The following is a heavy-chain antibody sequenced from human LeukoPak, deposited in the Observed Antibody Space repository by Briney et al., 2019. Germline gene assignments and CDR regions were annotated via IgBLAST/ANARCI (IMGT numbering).Heavy chain of an antibody. CDR1: GGSISSYY. D-gene: IGHD2-2*01. Sequence: SETLSLTCTVSGGSISSYYWSWIRQPPGKGLEWIGHIYYSGSTNYNPSLKSRVTISVDTSKNQFSLKLSSVTAADTAVYYCARVYCSSTSCYFDYWGQGTLVTVSS. CDR2: IYYSGST. V-gene: IGHV4-59*01. CDR3: ARVYCSSTSCYFDY. J-gene: IGHJ4*02.